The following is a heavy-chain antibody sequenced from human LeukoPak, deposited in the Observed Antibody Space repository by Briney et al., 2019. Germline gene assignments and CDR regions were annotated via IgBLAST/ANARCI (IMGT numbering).Heavy chain of an antibody. V-gene: IGHV4-61*02. Sequence: SETLSLTCTVSGGSISSGSYYWGWIRQPAGKGLEWIGRIYTSGSTNYNPSLKSRVTISVDTSKNQFSLKLSSVTAADTAVYYCARDRRYDVWSGEWEGHYYYMDVWGKGTTVTVSS. D-gene: IGHD3-3*01. CDR1: GGSISSGSYY. J-gene: IGHJ6*03. CDR2: IYTSGST. CDR3: ARDRRYDVWSGEWEGHYYYMDV.